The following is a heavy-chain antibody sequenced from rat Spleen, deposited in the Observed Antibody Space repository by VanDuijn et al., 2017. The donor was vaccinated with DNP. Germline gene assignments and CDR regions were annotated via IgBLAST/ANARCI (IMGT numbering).Heavy chain of an antibody. CDR2: INTDGGST. J-gene: IGHJ2*01. D-gene: IGHD3-8*01. CDR3: SSNPHVRTAAPFDY. Sequence: EVQLVETGGGLVQPGRSLKLSCVASGFTFSSYWMYWIRQAPGKGLEWVSSINTDGGSTYYSDSVKGRFSLSRDNAKSTLYLQLNSLRSEDTATYYCSSNPHVRTAAPFDYWGQGVMVTVSS. CDR1: GFTFSSYW. V-gene: IGHV5-58*01.